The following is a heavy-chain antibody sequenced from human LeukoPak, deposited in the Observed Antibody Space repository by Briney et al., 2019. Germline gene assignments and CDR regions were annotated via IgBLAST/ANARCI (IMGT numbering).Heavy chain of an antibody. CDR1: GGSVSSGSYY. CDR3: ARESGDGFVDY. V-gene: IGHV4-61*01. CDR2: IYYSGST. J-gene: IGHJ4*02. Sequence: SETLSLTCTVSGGSVSSGSYYWSRIRQPPGKGLEWIGYIYYSGSTNYNPSLKSRVTISVDTSKNQFSLKLSSVTAADTAVYYCARESGDGFVDYWGQGTLVTVSS. D-gene: IGHD1-26*01.